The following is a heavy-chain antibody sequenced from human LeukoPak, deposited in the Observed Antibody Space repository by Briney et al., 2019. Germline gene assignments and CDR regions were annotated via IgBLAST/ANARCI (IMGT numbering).Heavy chain of an antibody. CDR1: GFTFSSYG. CDR3: VRDLARGGYYFDY. V-gene: IGHV3-30*19. J-gene: IGHJ4*02. CDR2: ISYDGNNG. Sequence: GGSLRLSCAASGFTFSSYGMHWVRQAPGKGLEWVAVISYDGNNGYYADSVKGRFTISRDISKNTLYLQMNSLRPEDTAVYSCVRDLARGGYYFDYWGQGTLVTVSS. D-gene: IGHD2-15*01.